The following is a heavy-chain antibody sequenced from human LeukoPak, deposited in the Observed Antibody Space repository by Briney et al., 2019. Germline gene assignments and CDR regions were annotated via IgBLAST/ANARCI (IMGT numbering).Heavy chain of an antibody. CDR2: IWYDGSNK. CDR1: GFTFSSYG. J-gene: IGHJ4*02. CDR3: ARASYSYGNYYFDY. D-gene: IGHD5-18*01. Sequence: GGSLRLSCAASGFTFSSYGMHWVRQAPGKGLEWVAVIWYDGSNKYYADSVKGRFTISRDNSKNTLYLQMNSLRAGDTAVYYCARASYSYGNYYFDYWAREPWSPSPQ. V-gene: IGHV3-33*01.